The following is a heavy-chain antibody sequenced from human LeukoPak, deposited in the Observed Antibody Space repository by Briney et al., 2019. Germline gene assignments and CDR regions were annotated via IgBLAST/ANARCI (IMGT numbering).Heavy chain of an antibody. V-gene: IGHV3-9*01. Sequence: GRSLRLSCAASGFTFDDYAMHWVRQAPGKGLEWVSGISWNSGSIGYADSVKGRFTISRDNAKNSLYLQMNSLRAEDTALYYCAKDHGDDYVWGSYRYIDYWGQGTLVTVSS. CDR2: ISWNSGSI. CDR3: AKDHGDDYVWGSYRYIDY. D-gene: IGHD3-16*02. CDR1: GFTFDDYA. J-gene: IGHJ4*02.